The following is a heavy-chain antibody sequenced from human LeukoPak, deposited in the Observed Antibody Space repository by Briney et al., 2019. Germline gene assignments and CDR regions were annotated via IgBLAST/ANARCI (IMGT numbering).Heavy chain of an antibody. Sequence: PGGSLRLSCAASGFTFSSYGMHWVRQAPGKGLEWVAVISYDGSNKYYGDSVKGRFTISRDNSKNTLYMQMNSLRAEDTAVYYCAKAGQSGWYLDAFDIWGQGTMVTVSS. J-gene: IGHJ3*02. D-gene: IGHD6-19*01. V-gene: IGHV3-30*18. CDR1: GFTFSSYG. CDR2: ISYDGSNK. CDR3: AKAGQSGWYLDAFDI.